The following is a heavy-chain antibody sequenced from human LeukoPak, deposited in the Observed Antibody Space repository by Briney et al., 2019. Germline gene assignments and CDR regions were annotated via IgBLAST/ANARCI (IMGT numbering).Heavy chain of an antibody. CDR1: GYTFTGYY. V-gene: IGHV1-2*02. Sequence: ASVTVSCKASGYTFTGYYMHSVGQPPGQGVAGMGWINHYSGGKNYAQKLQGRVTMTRDTSISTAYMELSRLRSDDTAVYYCARETAHYYDSSGYENWFDPWGQGTLVTVSS. CDR2: INHYSGGK. D-gene: IGHD3-22*01. J-gene: IGHJ5*02. CDR3: ARETAHYYDSSGYENWFDP.